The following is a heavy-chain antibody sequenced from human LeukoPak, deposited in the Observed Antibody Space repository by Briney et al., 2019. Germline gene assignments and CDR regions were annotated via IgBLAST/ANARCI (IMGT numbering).Heavy chain of an antibody. Sequence: SETLSLTCTVSGDSISSSSYYWGWIRQSPGKGLEWIGSIYYRGSTYYNPSLKSRVTISVDTSKNQFSLKLNSVTAADTAVYYCARARGYSYFDYWGQGTLVTVSS. D-gene: IGHD5-18*01. CDR3: ARARGYSYFDY. CDR2: IYYRGST. J-gene: IGHJ4*02. V-gene: IGHV4-39*07. CDR1: GDSISSSSYY.